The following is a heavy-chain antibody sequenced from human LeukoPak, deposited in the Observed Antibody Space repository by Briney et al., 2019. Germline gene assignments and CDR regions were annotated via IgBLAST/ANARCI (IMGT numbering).Heavy chain of an antibody. CDR3: ARDPPPIVVVPAASNWFDP. J-gene: IGHJ5*02. V-gene: IGHV3-48*03. D-gene: IGHD2-2*01. CDR1: GFTFSSYE. CDR2: ISSSGSTI. Sequence: PGGSLRLSCAASGFTFSSYEMNWVRQAPGKGLEWVSYISSSGSTIYYADSVKGRFTISRDNAKNSLYLQMNSLRAEDTAVYYCARDPPPIVVVPAASNWFDPWGQGTLVTVSS.